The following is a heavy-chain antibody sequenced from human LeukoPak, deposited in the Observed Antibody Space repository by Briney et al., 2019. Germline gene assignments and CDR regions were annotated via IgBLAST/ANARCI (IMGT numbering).Heavy chain of an antibody. D-gene: IGHD3-3*01. Sequence: GGSLRLSCAASGFTFSSYSMNWVRQAPGKGLEWVSSISSSSSYIYYADSVKGRFTISRDNAKNSLYLQMNSLRAEDTAVYYCARDQPDNYDFWSGYLGAYYYYYMDVWGKGTTVTVSS. J-gene: IGHJ6*03. CDR1: GFTFSSYS. CDR2: ISSSSSYI. V-gene: IGHV3-21*01. CDR3: ARDQPDNYDFWSGYLGAYYYYYMDV.